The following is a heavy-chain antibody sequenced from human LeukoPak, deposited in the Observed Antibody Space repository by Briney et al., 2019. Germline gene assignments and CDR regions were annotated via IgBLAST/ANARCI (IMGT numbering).Heavy chain of an antibody. CDR1: GFTFSNAW. Sequence: GGSLRLSCAASGFTFSNAWMSWVRQAPGKGLEWVGRIKSKTDGGTTDYAAPVKGRFTISRDDSKNTLYLQMNSLKTEDTAVYYCTTGGVIVVVITPDDAFDIWGQGTMVTVSS. CDR3: TTGGVIVVVITPDDAFDI. V-gene: IGHV3-15*01. D-gene: IGHD3-22*01. CDR2: IKSKTDGGTT. J-gene: IGHJ3*02.